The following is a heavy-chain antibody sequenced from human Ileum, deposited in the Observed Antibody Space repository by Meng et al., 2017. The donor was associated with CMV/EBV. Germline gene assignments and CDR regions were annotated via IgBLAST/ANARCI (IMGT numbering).Heavy chain of an antibody. CDR3: ARGSGLDV. V-gene: IGHV3-23*01. J-gene: IGHJ6*02. Sequence: GESLKISCAASGFTFSSYAMSWVRQAPGKGLEWVSAISGSGGSTYYADSVKGRFTISRDNSKNTLYLQMNSLRAEDTAVYYCARGSGLDVWGQGTTVTVSS. D-gene: IGHD3-10*01. CDR1: GFTFSSYA. CDR2: ISGSGGST.